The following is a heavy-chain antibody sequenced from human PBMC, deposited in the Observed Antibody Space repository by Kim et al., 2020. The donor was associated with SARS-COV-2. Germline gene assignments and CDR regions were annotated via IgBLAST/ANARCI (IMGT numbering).Heavy chain of an antibody. Sequence: GGSLRLSCAASGFTFSSYAMHWVRQAPGKGLEWVAVISYDGSNKYYADSVKGRFTISRDNSKNTLYLQMNSLRAEDTAVYYCARGVQPAAYFGLYGMDVWGQGTTVTVSS. V-gene: IGHV3-30*04. CDR2: ISYDGSNK. CDR3: ARGVQPAAYFGLYGMDV. D-gene: IGHD2-2*01. CDR1: GFTFSSYA. J-gene: IGHJ6*02.